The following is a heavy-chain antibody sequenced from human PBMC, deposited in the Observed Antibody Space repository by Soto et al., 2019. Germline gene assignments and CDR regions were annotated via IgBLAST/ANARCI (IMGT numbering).Heavy chain of an antibody. CDR1: GDTSSNYG. D-gene: IGHD1-26*01. V-gene: IGHV1-69*06. CDR3: ARDPDEVVGTDYHYYGMDV. CDR2: ILPVFGTT. J-gene: IGHJ6*02. Sequence: SVKVSCKASGDTSSNYGVSWVRQAPGQGLEWMGGILPVFGTTTYARNFQGRITITADKSTSTVYMELTSLRSDDTASYYCARDPDEVVGTDYHYYGMDVWDQGATVTVSS.